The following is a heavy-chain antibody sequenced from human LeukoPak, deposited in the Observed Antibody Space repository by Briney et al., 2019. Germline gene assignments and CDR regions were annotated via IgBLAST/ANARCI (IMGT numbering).Heavy chain of an antibody. J-gene: IGHJ4*02. CDR1: GFPFSSYL. Sequence: PGGSLRLSCSASGFPFSSYLVSWVRQAPGRGLEWVANIKQDGSEKYYVDSVKGRFTISRDNAKNSLYLQMNSLRAEDTAVYYCARATPERWGLDYWGQGTLVTVSS. CDR3: ARATPERWGLDY. V-gene: IGHV3-7*01. D-gene: IGHD3-16*01. CDR2: IKQDGSEK.